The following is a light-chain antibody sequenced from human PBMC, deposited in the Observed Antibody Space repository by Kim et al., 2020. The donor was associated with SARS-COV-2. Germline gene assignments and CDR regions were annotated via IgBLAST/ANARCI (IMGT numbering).Light chain of an antibody. V-gene: IGLV3-21*04. CDR2: YDS. CDR1: NIGSKS. CDR3: QVWDSSSDPSGV. J-gene: IGLJ3*02. Sequence: SSELTQPPSVSVAPGKTARITCGGNNIGSKSVHWYQQKPGQAPVLVIYYDSDRPSGIPERFSGSNSGNTATLTISRVEAGDEADYYCQVWDSSSDPSGVFGGGTQLTVL.